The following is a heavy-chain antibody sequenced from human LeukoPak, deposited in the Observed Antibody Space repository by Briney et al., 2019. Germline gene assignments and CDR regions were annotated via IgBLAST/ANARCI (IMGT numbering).Heavy chain of an antibody. CDR3: ATAYLYGSRGYFVNLGY. D-gene: IGHD3-22*01. V-gene: IGHV1-18*01. Sequence: ASVKVSCKASGYTFTSYGISWVRQAPGQGLEWMGWISAYNGNTNYAQKFQGRVTLTEDTSTDTAYMELKSLRSDDTAVYFCATAYLYGSRGYFVNLGYWGQGTLVTVSS. CDR2: ISAYNGNT. J-gene: IGHJ4*02. CDR1: GYTFTSYG.